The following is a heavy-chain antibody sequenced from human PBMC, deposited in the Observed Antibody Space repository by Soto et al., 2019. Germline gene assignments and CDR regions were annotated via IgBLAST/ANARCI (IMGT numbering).Heavy chain of an antibody. CDR3: ARDSSGYHFDY. J-gene: IGHJ4*02. Sequence: SETLSLTCTVSGGSISSGDYYWSWIRQPPGKGLEWIGYIYYSGSTYYNPSLKSRVTTSVDTSKNQFSLKLSSVTAADTAVYYCARDSSGYHFDYWGQGTLVTVSS. D-gene: IGHD3-22*01. CDR2: IYYSGST. V-gene: IGHV4-30-4*01. CDR1: GGSISSGDYY.